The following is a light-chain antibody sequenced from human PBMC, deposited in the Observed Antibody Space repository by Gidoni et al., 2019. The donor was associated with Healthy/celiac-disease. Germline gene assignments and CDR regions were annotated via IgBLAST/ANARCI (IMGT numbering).Light chain of an antibody. CDR3: QQSYSTLT. J-gene: IGKJ4*01. CDR2: AAS. CDR1: QSISSY. Sequence: DNQMTQSPSSLSASVGDRVTITCRASQSISSYLNWSLQKPGKAPKLLIYAASSLQSGVPSRFSRSGSGTDFTLTISSLQPEYFATYYCQQSYSTLTFGGXTKVEIK. V-gene: IGKV1-39*01.